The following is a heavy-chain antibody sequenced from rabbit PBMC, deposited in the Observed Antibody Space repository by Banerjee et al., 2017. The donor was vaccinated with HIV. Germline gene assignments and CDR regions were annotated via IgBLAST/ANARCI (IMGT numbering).Heavy chain of an antibody. CDR3: ARSLVNNYYYGMDL. D-gene: IGHD3-3*01. V-gene: IGHV1S7*01. CDR2: IYAGKGSS. J-gene: IGHJ6*01. CDR1: GFDFSSYY. Sequence: QLKETGGGLVQPGGSLTLSCKASGFDFSSYYMNWVRQAPGKGLEWIGRIYAGKGSSDYANWVNGRFTISSDSAQNTVDLQMNSLTAADTATYFCARSLVNNYYYGMDLWGPGTLVTVS.